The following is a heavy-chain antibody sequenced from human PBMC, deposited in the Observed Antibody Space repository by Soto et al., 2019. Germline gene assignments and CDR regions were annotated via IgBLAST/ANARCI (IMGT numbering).Heavy chain of an antibody. CDR3: AKHGCSYPACYPYYYYVDV. CDR2: VTVSGDTS. Sequence: EVQLLESGGGLAQPGGSLRLSCAASGFTFSDSALSWVRQGTGKGLERVSSVTVSGDTSYYADSVEGRFTISRDNSKNTLYLQMNSLRADDTAVYYCAKHGCSYPACYPYYYYVDVWGEGATVTVSS. J-gene: IGHJ6*03. V-gene: IGHV3-23*01. CDR1: GFTFSDSA. D-gene: IGHD2-15*01.